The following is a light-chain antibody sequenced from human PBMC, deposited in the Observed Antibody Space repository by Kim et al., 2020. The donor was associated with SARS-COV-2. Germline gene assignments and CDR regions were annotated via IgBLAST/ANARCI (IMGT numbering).Light chain of an antibody. CDR3: YSFTSSTTWV. CDR1: SGAVGSYNL. Sequence: GPSVTTPCTAPSGAVGSYNLVSWYQQPPGTAPKLMIYEVSNRPSGVPDRFSGSKSGNTASLTISGLQAEDEADYYCYSFTSSTTWVFGGGTQLTVL. V-gene: IGLV2-18*02. J-gene: IGLJ3*02. CDR2: EVS.